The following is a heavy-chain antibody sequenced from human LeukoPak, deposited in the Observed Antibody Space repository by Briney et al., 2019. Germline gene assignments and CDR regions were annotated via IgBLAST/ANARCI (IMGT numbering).Heavy chain of an antibody. D-gene: IGHD5-18*01. CDR3: AIDPVDTAMAPTGG. V-gene: IGHV1-69*04. J-gene: IGHJ4*02. CDR2: IIPILGIA. Sequence: ASVKVSCKASGGTFSSYAISWVRQAPGQGLEWMGRIIPILGIANYAQKFQGRVTITADKSTSTAYMELSSLRSEDTAVYYCAIDPVDTAMAPTGGWGQGTLVTVSS. CDR1: GGTFSSYA.